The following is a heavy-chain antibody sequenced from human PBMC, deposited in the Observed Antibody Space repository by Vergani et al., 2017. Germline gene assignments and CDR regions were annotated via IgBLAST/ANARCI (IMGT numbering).Heavy chain of an antibody. CDR2: IYPADSDT. CDR3: ARHTTYTDS. J-gene: IGHJ4*02. CDR1: EYSFGNYW. Sequence: EVELVPSGPEMRKPGESLKISCKGSEYSFGNYWIGWVRQMPGKGLEWMGIIYPADSDTRYSPSFQGQVTISADKSISTAFLQWDSLKASDTALYYCARHTTYTDSWGQGALVIVAS. V-gene: IGHV5-51*01. D-gene: IGHD1-1*01.